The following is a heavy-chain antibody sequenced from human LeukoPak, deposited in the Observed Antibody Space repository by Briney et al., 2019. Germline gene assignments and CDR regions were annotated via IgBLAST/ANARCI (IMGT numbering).Heavy chain of an antibody. J-gene: IGHJ5*02. CDR1: GGSISSGDFY. D-gene: IGHD3-3*01. V-gene: IGHV4-30-4*01. Sequence: SQTLSLTCTVSGGSISSGDFYWSWIRQPPGKGLEWIGYIYYSGSTYYNPSLKSRVTISVDTSKNQFYPKLSFVTAADTAVYYCARGAVSYDFWSGYYTGIRGNWFDPWGQGTLVTVSS. CDR3: ARGAVSYDFWSGYYTGIRGNWFDP. CDR2: IYYSGST.